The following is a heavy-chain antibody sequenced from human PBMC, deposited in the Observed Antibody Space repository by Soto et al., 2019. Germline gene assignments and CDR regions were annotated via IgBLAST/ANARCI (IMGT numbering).Heavy chain of an antibody. Sequence: QVQLVESGGGLVKPGGSLRLSCAASGFTFSDYYMSWIRQAPGKGLEWVSYISSSSSHTNYADSVKGRFTISRDNAKNSLYLQMNSLRAEDTAVYYCARDYSSGWYPRDWGQGTLVTVSS. CDR2: ISSSSSHT. D-gene: IGHD6-19*01. CDR3: ARDYSSGWYPRD. V-gene: IGHV3-11*05. CDR1: GFTFSDYY. J-gene: IGHJ4*02.